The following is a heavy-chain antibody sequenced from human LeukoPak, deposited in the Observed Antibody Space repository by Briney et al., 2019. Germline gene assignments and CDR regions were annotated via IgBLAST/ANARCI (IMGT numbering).Heavy chain of an antibody. Sequence: PSETLSLTCAVYGGSFSGYYWSWIRQPPGKGLEWIGEINHSGSTNYNPSLKSRVTISVDTSENQFSLKLSSVTAADTAVYYCARESLVRPFDYWGQGTLVTVSS. CDR3: ARESLVRPFDY. V-gene: IGHV4-34*01. CDR2: INHSGST. J-gene: IGHJ4*02. D-gene: IGHD6-6*01. CDR1: GGSFSGYY.